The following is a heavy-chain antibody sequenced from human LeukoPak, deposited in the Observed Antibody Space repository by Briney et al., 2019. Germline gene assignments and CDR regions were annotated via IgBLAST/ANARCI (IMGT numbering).Heavy chain of an antibody. V-gene: IGHV3-21*01. J-gene: IGHJ6*03. CDR2: IDSNSNYM. Sequence: GGSLRLSCAASEFSVGSNYMTWVRQAPGKGLEWVSLIDSNSNYMSYADSVKGRFTTSRDNAKNSLYLQMNSLRAEDTAVYYCASVGWDYHMDVWGKGTTVTVSS. D-gene: IGHD1-26*01. CDR3: ASVGWDYHMDV. CDR1: EFSVGSNY.